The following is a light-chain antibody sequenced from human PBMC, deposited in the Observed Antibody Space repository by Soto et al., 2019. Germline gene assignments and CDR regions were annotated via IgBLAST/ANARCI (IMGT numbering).Light chain of an antibody. V-gene: IGLV2-8*01. CDR3: SSYADSNNLV. CDR2: EVN. Sequence: QSALTQPPSASGSLGQSVTISCAGTSSDVGGYNSVSWYQQHPAKTPKLMIYEVNKRPSGVPDRFSGSKSGNTASLTVSGLQAEDEADYYCSSYADSNNLVFGGGTQLTVL. J-gene: IGLJ3*02. CDR1: SSDVGGYNS.